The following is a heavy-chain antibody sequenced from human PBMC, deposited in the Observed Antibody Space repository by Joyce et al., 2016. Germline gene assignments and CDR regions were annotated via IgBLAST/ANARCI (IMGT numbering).Heavy chain of an antibody. CDR1: GFSISTYW. Sequence: EVHLVESGGGLVPPWGSLRLSCTASGFSISTYWMHWVRQAPGKGVVWVSHINNDGTSTSYAKSVKGRFTISRDNAKNTYYLQMHSLRAGDTAVYYCVNLNQYWGQGTVVTVSS. D-gene: IGHD4-11*01. V-gene: IGHV3-74*01. J-gene: IGHJ4*02. CDR2: INNDGTST. CDR3: VNLNQY.